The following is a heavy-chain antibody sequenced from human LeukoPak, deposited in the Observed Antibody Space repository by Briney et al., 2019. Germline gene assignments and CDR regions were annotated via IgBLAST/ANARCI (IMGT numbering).Heavy chain of an antibody. J-gene: IGHJ4*02. D-gene: IGHD5-18*01. CDR1: GFTFSSHR. CDR3: ARDLSGVRGYTYGRGIDY. Sequence: GGSLRLSCAASGFTFSSHRMSWVRQAPGKGLEWVVNIKKDGSEKYYVDSVKGRFTISRDNAKTSLYLQMNSLRAEDTAVYYCARDLSGVRGYTYGRGIDYWGQGTLVTVSS. V-gene: IGHV3-7*01. CDR2: IKKDGSEK.